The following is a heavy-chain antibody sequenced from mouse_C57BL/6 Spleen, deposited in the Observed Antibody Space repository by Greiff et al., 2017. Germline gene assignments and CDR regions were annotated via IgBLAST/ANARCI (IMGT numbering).Heavy chain of an antibody. J-gene: IGHJ2*01. Sequence: EVKLVESGGDLVKPGGSLKLSCAASGFTFSSYGMSWVRQTPDKRLEWVATISSGGSYTYYPDSVKGRFTISRDNAKNTLYLQMSSLKSEDTAMYYCARVDGYYFDYWGQGTTLTVSS. CDR3: ARVDGYYFDY. D-gene: IGHD2-3*01. CDR2: ISSGGSYT. CDR1: GFTFSSYG. V-gene: IGHV5-6*01.